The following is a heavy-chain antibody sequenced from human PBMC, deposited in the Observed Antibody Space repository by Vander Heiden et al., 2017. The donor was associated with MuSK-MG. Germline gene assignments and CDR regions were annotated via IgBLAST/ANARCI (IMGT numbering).Heavy chain of an antibody. CDR1: GYTFTSYD. CDR3: ARSMTMEVGATSYPDY. Sequence: QVQLVQSGAEVKKPGASVKVSCKASGYTFTSYDINWVRQATGQGLEWMGWMNPNSGNTGYAQKFQGRVTMTRNTSISTAYMELSSMRSEETAVYYCARSMTMEVGATSYPDYWGQGTLVTVYS. V-gene: IGHV1-8*01. J-gene: IGHJ4*02. CDR2: MNPNSGNT. D-gene: IGHD1-26*01.